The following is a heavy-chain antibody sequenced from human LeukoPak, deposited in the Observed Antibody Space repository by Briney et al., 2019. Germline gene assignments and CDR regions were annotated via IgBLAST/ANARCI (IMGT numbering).Heavy chain of an antibody. CDR3: ARVRSGYNIDY. D-gene: IGHD3-22*01. CDR2: ISSSGNTI. Sequence: GGSLRLSCAASEFTFSSYSMSWVRQAPGKGLEWVSYISSSGNTIYYADSVKGQFTISRDNAKNSLYLQLNSLRAEDTAVYYCARVRSGYNIDYWGQGTLVTVSS. J-gene: IGHJ4*02. CDR1: EFTFSSYS. V-gene: IGHV3-48*01.